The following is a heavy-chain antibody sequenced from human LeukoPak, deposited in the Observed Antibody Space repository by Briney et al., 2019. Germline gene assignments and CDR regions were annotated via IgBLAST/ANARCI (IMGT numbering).Heavy chain of an antibody. J-gene: IGHJ4*02. CDR2: ISIDGNNK. V-gene: IGHV3-30*18. CDR1: GFTFSDYV. Sequence: HPGGSLRLSCAAPGFTFSDYVMHWVPQAPGKGLEWVAVISIDGNNKYYGDSVKGRFTISRDNSKNTLYLQINSLRPEDTAVYYCAKDQSQWGQGTLVIVSS. CDR3: AKDQSQ.